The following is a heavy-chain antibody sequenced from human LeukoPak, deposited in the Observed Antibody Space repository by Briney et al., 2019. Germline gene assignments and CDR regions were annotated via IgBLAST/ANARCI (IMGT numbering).Heavy chain of an antibody. D-gene: IGHD2-8*01. CDR1: GYSISSGYY. Sequence: SETLSLTCAVSGYSISSGYYWGWLRQPPGKGLEWIGRIYHSGSTYYHPSLKSRVTISIDTSKNQFSLKLSPETAAHTPVYSCARIMHHWFDPRGQGTMVTVSS. V-gene: IGHV4-38-2*01. CDR3: ARIMHHWFDP. CDR2: IYHSGST. J-gene: IGHJ5*02.